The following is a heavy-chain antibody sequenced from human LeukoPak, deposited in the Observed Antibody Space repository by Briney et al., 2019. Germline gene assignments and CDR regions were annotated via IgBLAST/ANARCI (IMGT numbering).Heavy chain of an antibody. CDR2: IKQDGSEK. V-gene: IGHV3-7*01. J-gene: IGHJ4*02. CDR1: GFTFSSYW. Sequence: GGSLRLSCAASGFTFSSYWMSWVRQAPGKGLEWVANIKQDGSEKYYVDSVKGRFTISRDNAKNSLYLQMNSLRAEDTAVHYCARVAGYCSGGSCYSFLDYWGQGTLVTVSS. D-gene: IGHD2-15*01. CDR3: ARVAGYCSGGSCYSFLDY.